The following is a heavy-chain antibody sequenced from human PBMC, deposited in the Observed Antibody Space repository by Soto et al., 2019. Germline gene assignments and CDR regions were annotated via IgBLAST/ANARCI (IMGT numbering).Heavy chain of an antibody. V-gene: IGHV1-69*01. Sequence: QVQLVQSGAEVKKPGSSVKVSCKASGGTFSSYAISWVRQAPGQGLEWMGGIIPIFGTANYAQKFQGRVTITADESTSTAYMELSSLRSEDTAVYYCARDQRGYSYGQYNWLDPWGQGTLVTVSS. J-gene: IGHJ5*02. CDR2: IIPIFGTA. CDR1: GGTFSSYA. D-gene: IGHD5-18*01. CDR3: ARDQRGYSYGQYNWLDP.